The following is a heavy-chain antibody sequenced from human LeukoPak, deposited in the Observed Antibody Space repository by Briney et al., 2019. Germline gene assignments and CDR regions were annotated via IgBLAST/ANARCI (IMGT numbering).Heavy chain of an antibody. CDR1: GYTFTSYG. J-gene: IGHJ4*02. CDR2: INPNSGGT. Sequence: GASVKVSCKASGYTFTSYGISWVRQAPGQGLEWMGWINPNSGGTNYAQKFQGRVTITRNTSISTAYMELSSLRAEDTAVYYCAKDLGIVVVVAAWDYWGQGTLVTVSS. CDR3: AKDLGIVVVVAAWDY. D-gene: IGHD2-15*01. V-gene: IGHV1-8*03.